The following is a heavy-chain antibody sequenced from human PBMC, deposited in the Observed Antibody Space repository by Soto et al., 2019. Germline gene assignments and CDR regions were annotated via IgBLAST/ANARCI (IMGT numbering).Heavy chain of an antibody. D-gene: IGHD2-15*01. CDR1: GGTFSSYA. V-gene: IGHV1-69*13. CDR3: ARDPGYCSGGSCYGY. Sequence: ASVKVSCKASGGTFSSYAISWVRRAPGQGLEWMGGIIPIFGTANYAQKFQGRVTITADESTSTAYMELSSLRSEDTAVYYCARDPGYCSGGSCYGYWGQGTLVTVSS. J-gene: IGHJ4*02. CDR2: IIPIFGTA.